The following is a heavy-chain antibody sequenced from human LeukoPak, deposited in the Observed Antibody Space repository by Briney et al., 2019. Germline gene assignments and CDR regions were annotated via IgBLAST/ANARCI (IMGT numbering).Heavy chain of an antibody. CDR3: AALSASHWYFDY. D-gene: IGHD1-26*01. CDR1: LGSITSYH. V-gene: IGHV4-4*09. Sequence: PETLSLSCTVSLGSITSYHWSWVRQPPGKRLEWIGHIYHTGATGFNPSLRSRVTVSLDTSKNQFSLRLTSVTAADTAVYYCAALSASHWYFDYWGQGILVTISS. CDR2: IYHTGAT. J-gene: IGHJ4*02.